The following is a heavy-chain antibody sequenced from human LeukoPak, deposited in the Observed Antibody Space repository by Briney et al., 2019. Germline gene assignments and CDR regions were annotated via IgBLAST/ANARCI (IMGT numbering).Heavy chain of an antibody. V-gene: IGHV3-30*02. Sequence: GGSLRLSCAASGFTFNNHGMNWVRQAPGEGLEWVAFIRYDESNKYYADSVKGRFTISRDNSENTLYLQMNSLRAEDTAVYYCAKRGRAGGDYYYMDVWGKGTTVIVSS. J-gene: IGHJ6*03. CDR1: GFTFNNHG. CDR2: IRYDESNK. D-gene: IGHD2-15*01. CDR3: AKRGRAGGDYYYMDV.